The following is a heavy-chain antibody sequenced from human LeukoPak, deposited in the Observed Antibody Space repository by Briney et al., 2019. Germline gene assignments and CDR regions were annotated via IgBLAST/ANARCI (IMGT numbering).Heavy chain of an antibody. CDR1: GYSISSGYY. CDR2: IYHSGST. V-gene: IGHV4-38-2*02. J-gene: IGHJ4*02. D-gene: IGHD5-18*01. CDR3: ARDPRVAMGSLFDY. Sequence: SETLSLTCTVSGYSISSGYYWGWIRQPPGKGLEWTGSIYHSGSTYYNPSLKSRVTISVDTSKNQFSLKLSSVTAADTAVYYCARDPRVAMGSLFDYWGQGTLVTVSS.